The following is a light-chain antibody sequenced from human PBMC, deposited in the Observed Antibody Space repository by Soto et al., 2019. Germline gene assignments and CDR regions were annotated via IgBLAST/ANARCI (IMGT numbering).Light chain of an antibody. Sequence: DVVMTQSPLSLPVTLGQPASISCRSSHSLVYSDGTAYLSWFQQRPGQSPRRLIYRVSARDSGVPDRFSGSGSDTDVTLKISRVEAEAVGVYYCMQGTHWPPTFGQGTKVEIK. J-gene: IGKJ1*01. CDR3: MQGTHWPPT. CDR2: RVS. V-gene: IGKV2-30*01. CDR1: HSLVYSDGTAY.